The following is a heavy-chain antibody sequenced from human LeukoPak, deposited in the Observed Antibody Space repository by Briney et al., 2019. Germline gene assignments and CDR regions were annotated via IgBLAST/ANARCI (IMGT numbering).Heavy chain of an antibody. CDR2: LFPSRGEL. CDR1: GLTFITLA. CDR3: ATYRQVLLPFES. J-gene: IGHJ4*02. V-gene: IGHV3-23*01. Sequence: GGALRLSCAASGLTFITLARIWVRQPRGRGREGVSSLFPSRGELHYADSVRGRFPLSRDNSKSPLSLQMNSLRAEDTAIYYCATYRQVLLPFESRGQGTLVTVSS. D-gene: IGHD2-8*02.